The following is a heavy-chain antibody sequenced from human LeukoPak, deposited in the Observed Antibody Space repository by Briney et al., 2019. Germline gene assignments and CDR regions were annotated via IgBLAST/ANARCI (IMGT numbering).Heavy chain of an antibody. D-gene: IGHD4-17*01. J-gene: IGHJ5*02. CDR1: GGSISSGGYY. CDR3: ARGDYGDYVYNWFDP. V-gene: IGHV4-31*03. CDR2: IYYSGST. Sequence: SETLSLTCTVSGGSISSGGYYWSWIRQHPGKGLEWIGYIYYSGSTYYNPSLKSRVTMSVDTSKNQFSLKLSSVTAADTAVYYCARGDYGDYVYNWFDPWGQGTLVTVSS.